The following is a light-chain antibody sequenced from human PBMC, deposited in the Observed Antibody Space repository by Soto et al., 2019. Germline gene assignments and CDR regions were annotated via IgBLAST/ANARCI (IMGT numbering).Light chain of an antibody. CDR3: SAYVSNSIFV. V-gene: IGLV2-14*01. CDR1: SSDVGDYDY. CDR2: EVS. Sequence: QSALTQPASVSGSPGQSITISCTGTSSDVGDYDYVSWYQQHPGKAPKLMIYEVSQRLSGVSNRFSGPKSGYTASLTISGRQDEDEFYYFCSAYVSNSIFVFGGGTKLTVL. J-gene: IGLJ3*02.